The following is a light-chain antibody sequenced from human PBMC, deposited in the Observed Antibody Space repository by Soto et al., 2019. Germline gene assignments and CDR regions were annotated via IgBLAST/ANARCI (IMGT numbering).Light chain of an antibody. CDR2: RNY. Sequence: QAVVTQPPSTSETPGQRVTISCSGSSSNIGSNYVYWYQQLQATTPKLLIYRNYKRPSGVPDRFSGSKTCASASLAISGLRSEDDDDYYCSSWDDSRSGVVFGGGTKLTVL. V-gene: IGLV1-47*01. CDR1: SSNIGSNY. J-gene: IGLJ2*01. CDR3: SSWDDSRSGVV.